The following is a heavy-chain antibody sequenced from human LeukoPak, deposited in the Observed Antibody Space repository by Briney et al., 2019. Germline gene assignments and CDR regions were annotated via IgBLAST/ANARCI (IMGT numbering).Heavy chain of an antibody. CDR3: ARAEWGSGSFYFDY. CDR1: GFTFSDYY. V-gene: IGHV3-11*01. Sequence: XGSLXXXCAASGFTFSDYYMSWIRQAPGKGXXWVSYISSSGSTIYYADSVKGRFTISRDNAKNSLYLQMNSLRAEDTAVYYCARAEWGSGSFYFDYWGQGTLVTVSS. D-gene: IGHD3-10*01. J-gene: IGHJ4*02. CDR2: ISSSGSTI.